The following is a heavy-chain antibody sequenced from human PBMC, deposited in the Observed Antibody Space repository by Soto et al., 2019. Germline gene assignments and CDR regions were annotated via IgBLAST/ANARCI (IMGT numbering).Heavy chain of an antibody. Sequence: GGSLRLSCAASGFTFSGFSMNWVRQAPGRGLEWVSSVTSSPSSMFYADSVKGRFTISRDDAKDSLFLQMNSLRADDTAVYYCAREADFASSGYVLDYWGLGTLVTVSS. CDR1: GFTFSGFS. CDR3: AREADFASSGYVLDY. D-gene: IGHD3-22*01. J-gene: IGHJ4*02. V-gene: IGHV3-21*01. CDR2: VTSSPSSM.